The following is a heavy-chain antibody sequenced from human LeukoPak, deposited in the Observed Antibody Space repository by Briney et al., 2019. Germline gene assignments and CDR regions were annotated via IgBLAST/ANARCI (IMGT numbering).Heavy chain of an antibody. J-gene: IGHJ6*02. CDR2: IVVGSGNT. CDR3: AAVCSSTSCYTAPSMDV. D-gene: IGHD2-2*02. CDR1: GFTFTSSA. Sequence: GASVKVSCKASGFTFTSSAVQWVRQARGQRLELIGWIVVGSGNTNYAQKFQERVTITRDMSTSTAYMELSSLRSEDTAVYYCAAVCSSTSCYTAPSMDVWGQGTTVTVSS. V-gene: IGHV1-58*01.